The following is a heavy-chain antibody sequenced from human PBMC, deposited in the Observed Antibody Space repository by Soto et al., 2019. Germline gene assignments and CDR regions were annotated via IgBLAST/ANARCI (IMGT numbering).Heavy chain of an antibody. J-gene: IGHJ3*02. D-gene: IGHD3-22*01. Sequence: QVQLVESGGGLVKPGGSLRLACAASGFTFSDDYMSWIRQAPGKGLEWVAYISGSGSIIDYADSVKGRFTVSRDNAKNSXYXXMNSLRAEDTAVYYCARDGDHYDSSGYFLRDAFDIWGHGTMVTVSS. CDR1: GFTFSDDY. CDR3: ARDGDHYDSSGYFLRDAFDI. V-gene: IGHV3-11*01. CDR2: ISGSGSII.